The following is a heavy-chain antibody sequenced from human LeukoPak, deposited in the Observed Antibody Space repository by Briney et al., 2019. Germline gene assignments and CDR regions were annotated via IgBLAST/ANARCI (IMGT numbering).Heavy chain of an antibody. J-gene: IGHJ6*03. CDR3: ALLNYYYMDV. CDR2: IFYSGST. D-gene: IGHD3-9*01. CDR1: GGSISSYY. V-gene: IGHV4-59*01. Sequence: PSETLSLTCTVSGGSISSYYWSWIRQPPGKGLEWIGYIFYSGSTNYNPSLKSRVTISVDTSKNQFSLKLSSVTAADTAVYYCALLNYYYMDVWGKGTTVTVSS.